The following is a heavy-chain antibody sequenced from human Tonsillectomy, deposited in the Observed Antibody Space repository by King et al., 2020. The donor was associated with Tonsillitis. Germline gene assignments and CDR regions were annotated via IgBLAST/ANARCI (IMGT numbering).Heavy chain of an antibody. CDR3: AGGGGWLTDN. V-gene: IGHV4-59*01. CDR1: GGSLCTYY. D-gene: IGHD1-26*01. Sequence: QLQESGPGLVKPSETRTVSGGSLCTYYWSWIRQPPGKGLEWIGNIHYSESTNYNSSLRSRVTMSMDTSKNQFSLRLASVTAADTAVYYCAGGGGWLTDNWGQGTLVTVSS. CDR2: IHYSEST. J-gene: IGHJ4*02.